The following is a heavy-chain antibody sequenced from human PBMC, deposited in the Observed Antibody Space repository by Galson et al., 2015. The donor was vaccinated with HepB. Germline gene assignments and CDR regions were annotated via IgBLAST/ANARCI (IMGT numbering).Heavy chain of an antibody. V-gene: IGHV1-18*01. CDR3: ARVPSNYYYYGMDV. J-gene: IGHJ6*02. D-gene: IGHD4-11*01. CDR1: YG. CDR2: ISAYNDNT. Sequence: YGISWVRQAPGQGLEWMGWISAYNDNTNYAQKLQGRVTMTTDTSTSTAYMELRSLRSDDTAVYYCARVPSNYYYYGMDVWGQGTTVTVSS.